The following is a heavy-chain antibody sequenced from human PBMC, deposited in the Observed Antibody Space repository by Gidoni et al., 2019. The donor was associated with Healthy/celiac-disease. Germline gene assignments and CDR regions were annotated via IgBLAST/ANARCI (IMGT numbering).Heavy chain of an antibody. CDR2: ISGSGGST. Sequence: EVQRLESGGGLVQPGGSLRLSCAASGFTFSSYAMSWVRQAPGKGLGWVSAISGSGGSTYYADSVKGRFTISRDNSKNTLYLQMNSLRAEDTAVYYCAKDQYDSVSYYYYYYGMDVWGQGTTVTVSS. CDR3: AKDQYDSVSYYYYYYGMDV. V-gene: IGHV3-23*01. CDR1: GFTFSSYA. J-gene: IGHJ6*02. D-gene: IGHD3-3*01.